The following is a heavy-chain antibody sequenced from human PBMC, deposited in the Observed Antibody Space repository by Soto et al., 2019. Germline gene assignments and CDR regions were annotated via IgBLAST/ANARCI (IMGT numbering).Heavy chain of an antibody. D-gene: IGHD6-13*01. V-gene: IGHV1-18*04. Sequence: ASVKVSCKASGYTFTSYGISWVRQAPGQGLEWMGWISAYNGKTNYAQKLQGRVTMTTDTSTSTAYMELRSLRSDDTAVYYCARDRSSWFHLHYYYYYGMDVWGQGTTVTVSS. CDR2: ISAYNGKT. J-gene: IGHJ6*02. CDR3: ARDRSSWFHLHYYYYYGMDV. CDR1: GYTFTSYG.